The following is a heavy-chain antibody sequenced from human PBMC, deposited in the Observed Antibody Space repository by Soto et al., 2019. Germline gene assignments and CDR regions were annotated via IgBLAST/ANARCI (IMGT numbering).Heavy chain of an antibody. CDR1: GGSITGGHY. D-gene: IGHD2-2*01. V-gene: IGHV4-31*03. CDR2: IYDRGTT. J-gene: IGHJ6*02. Sequence: SETLSLTCIVSGGSITGGHYWSWIRQHPGRGLEWIGNIYDRGTTSHNPSLKSRLTISLDTSRNQFSMKLTSVTAADTAVYYCAREYIAVVPTLALREVYLQNYSVDVWGQGTTVTVSS. CDR3: AREYIAVVPTLALREVYLQNYSVDV.